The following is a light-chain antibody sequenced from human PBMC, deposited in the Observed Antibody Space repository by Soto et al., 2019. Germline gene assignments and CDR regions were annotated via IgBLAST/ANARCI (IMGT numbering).Light chain of an antibody. V-gene: IGKV2-24*01. J-gene: IGKJ2*01. Sequence: DIVLTQTPLSSPVTLGQPASISCRSSQSLVHSDGNTYLSWFHQRPGQPPRLLIDKVSNRFSGVPDRFSGSGAGTDFTLKISRVEAEDVGIYFCMQATQYRPYTFGQGHKLEIK. CDR1: QSLVHSDGNTY. CDR2: KVS. CDR3: MQATQYRPYT.